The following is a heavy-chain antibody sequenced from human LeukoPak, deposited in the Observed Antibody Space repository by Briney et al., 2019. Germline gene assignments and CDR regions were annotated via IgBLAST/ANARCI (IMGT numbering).Heavy chain of an antibody. V-gene: IGHV4-31*03. Sequence: SQTLSLTCTVSGGSISSGGYYWSWIRQHPGKGLEWIGYIHYSGSTYYTASLKSRITISVATSKNQFALKLNSVTAADTAVYYCARVIVLRGRHIDSWGQGTLVTVSS. D-gene: IGHD3-10*01. CDR1: GGSISSGGYY. CDR2: IHYSGST. CDR3: ARVIVLRGRHIDS. J-gene: IGHJ4*02.